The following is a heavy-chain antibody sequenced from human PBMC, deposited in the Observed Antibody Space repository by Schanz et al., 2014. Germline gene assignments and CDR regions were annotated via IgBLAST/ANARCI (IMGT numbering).Heavy chain of an antibody. CDR2: TSTDGTKT. Sequence: VLLVESGGGLVTPGESLRLSCAASGFTFSSYSMNWVRQAPGQGLEKVAVTSTDGTKTYYAASVRGRFTISRDNSKNTVYLQMNSLRSEDTAVYYCTRDRGALINHNDALDLWGQGTMVSVSS. D-gene: IGHD3-16*01. V-gene: IGHV3-30*03. J-gene: IGHJ3*01. CDR3: TRDRGALINHNDALDL. CDR1: GFTFSSYS.